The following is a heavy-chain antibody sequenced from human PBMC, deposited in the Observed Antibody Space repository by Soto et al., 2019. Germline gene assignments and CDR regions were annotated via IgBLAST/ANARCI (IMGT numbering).Heavy chain of an antibody. CDR3: ANLDYDFWSGYPERDGMDV. Sequence: GGSLRLSCAASGFSFRNNGTHWVCQAPGKGLEWVAVISYDGSNKYYADSVKGRFTISRDNSKNTLYLQMNSLRAEDTAVYYCANLDYDFWSGYPERDGMDVWGQGTTVTVSS. D-gene: IGHD3-3*01. CDR1: GFSFRNNG. V-gene: IGHV3-30*18. J-gene: IGHJ6*02. CDR2: ISYDGSNK.